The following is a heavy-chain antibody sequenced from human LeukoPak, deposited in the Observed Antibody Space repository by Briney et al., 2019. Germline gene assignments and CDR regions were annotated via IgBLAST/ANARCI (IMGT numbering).Heavy chain of an antibody. CDR2: INPNSGGT. J-gene: IGHJ6*03. D-gene: IGHD3-10*01. CDR3: ARDMVPGTYYYYYMDV. CDR1: GYTFTGYC. V-gene: IGHV1-2*02. Sequence: VKVSCKASGYTFTGYCMHWVRQAPGQGLEWMGWINPNSGGTNYAQKFQGRVTMTRDTSISTAYMELSRLRSDDTAVYYCARDMVPGTYYYYYMDVWGKGTTVTVSS.